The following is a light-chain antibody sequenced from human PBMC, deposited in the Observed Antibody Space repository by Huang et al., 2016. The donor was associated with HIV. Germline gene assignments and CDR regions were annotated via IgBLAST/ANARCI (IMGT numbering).Light chain of an antibody. J-gene: IGKJ4*01. CDR3: QQYDTWPPLT. V-gene: IGKV3-15*01. CDR2: GAS. CDR1: QSVGGK. Sequence: ILLTQFPATLSVSPGQRVTLSCRASQSVGGKLAWYQQRPCQAPRLRIYGASTRVPTIPDRFSGSGSGTEFTLTISSLQSEDFAVYYCQQYDTWPPLTFGGGTKV.